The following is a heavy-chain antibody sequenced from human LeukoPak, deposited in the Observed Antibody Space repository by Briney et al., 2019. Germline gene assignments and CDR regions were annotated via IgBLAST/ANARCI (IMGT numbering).Heavy chain of an antibody. CDR2: INPNSGNT. CDR1: GYTFTGYY. V-gene: IGHV1-8*03. CDR3: ARTARIAAALDY. D-gene: IGHD6-13*01. Sequence: GASVKVSCKASGYTFTGYYMHWVRQAPGQGLEWMGWINPNSGNTGYAQKFQGRVTITRNTSISTAYMELSSLRSEDTAVYYCARTARIAAALDYWGQGTLVTVSS. J-gene: IGHJ4*02.